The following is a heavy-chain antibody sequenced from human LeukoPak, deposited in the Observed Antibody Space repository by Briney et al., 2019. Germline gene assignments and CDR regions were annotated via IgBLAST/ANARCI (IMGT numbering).Heavy chain of an antibody. J-gene: IGHJ4*02. D-gene: IGHD5-18*01. CDR2: IKQDGSEK. Sequence: GGSLRLSCAASGFTFSSYWMTWVRQAPGKGLEWVANIKQDGSEKYYMDSVKGRFTISRDNAKNSLYLQMNSLRAEDTAVYYCAKFSGYSYGGWFDYWGQGTLVTVSS. CDR1: GFTFSSYW. CDR3: AKFSGYSYGGWFDY. V-gene: IGHV3-7*01.